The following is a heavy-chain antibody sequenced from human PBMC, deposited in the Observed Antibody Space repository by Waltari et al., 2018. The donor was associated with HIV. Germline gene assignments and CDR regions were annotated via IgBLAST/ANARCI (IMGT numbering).Heavy chain of an antibody. D-gene: IGHD3-22*01. CDR2: ISGSGADS. J-gene: IGHJ4*02. Sequence: EVQLLESGGGLVQPGGSRRVCCPASVFAYVSYAKTWVRQSPGKGLEWVSAISGSGADSFYADSVKGRFSISRDNSKNTVYLQMNNLRAADTAIYYCAKAFSDNTAYYYDFWGRGTRVTVAS. CDR1: VFAYVSYA. V-gene: IGHV3-23*01. CDR3: AKAFSDNTAYYYDF.